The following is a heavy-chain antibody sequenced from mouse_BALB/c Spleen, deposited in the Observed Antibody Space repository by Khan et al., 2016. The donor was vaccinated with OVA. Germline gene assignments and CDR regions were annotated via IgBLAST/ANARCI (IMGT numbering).Heavy chain of an antibody. CDR2: INPVSDYT. V-gene: IGHV1-4*01. CDR1: GYTFTSYT. D-gene: IGHD2-14*01. Sequence: QMQLKQSGAELTRPGATVKMSCKASGYTFTSYTMHWVKQSPGQGLEWIGYINPVSDYTNYNHNFKDKATLTADKSSSTAYMQLRSLTSEDSAVYYCAKVGACYRSDGWFAYWGQGTLVTVST. J-gene: IGHJ3*01. CDR3: AKVGACYRSDGWFAY.